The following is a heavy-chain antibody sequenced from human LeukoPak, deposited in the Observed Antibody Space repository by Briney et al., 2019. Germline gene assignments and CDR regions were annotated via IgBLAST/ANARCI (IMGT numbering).Heavy chain of an antibody. J-gene: IGHJ4*02. Sequence: ASVTVSCTASGGTFSSYAISWVRQAPGQGLEWMGGIIPIFGTANCAQKFQGRVTITADESTSTAYMELSSLRSEDTAVYYCASNPYYDSSGGGFDYWGQGTLVTVSS. D-gene: IGHD3-22*01. CDR3: ASNPYYDSSGGGFDY. CDR1: GGTFSSYA. CDR2: IIPIFGTA. V-gene: IGHV1-69*13.